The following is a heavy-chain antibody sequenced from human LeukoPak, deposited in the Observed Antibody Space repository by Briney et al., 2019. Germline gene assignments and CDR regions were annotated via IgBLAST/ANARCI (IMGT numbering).Heavy chain of an antibody. D-gene: IGHD3-22*01. CDR3: ATDVPDHYYESSGYYVFDY. J-gene: IGHJ4*02. CDR2: FDPEDGET. CDR1: GYTLTELS. V-gene: IGHV1-24*01. Sequence: ASVTVSCKVSGYTLTELSMHWVRQAPGKGLEWMGGFDPEDGETIYAQKFQGRVTMTEDTSTDTAYMELSSLRSEDTAVYYCATDVPDHYYESSGYYVFDYWGQGTLVTVSS.